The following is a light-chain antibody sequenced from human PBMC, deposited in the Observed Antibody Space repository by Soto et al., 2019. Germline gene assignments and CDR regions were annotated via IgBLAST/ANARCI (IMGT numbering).Light chain of an antibody. V-gene: IGKV1-39*01. Sequence: DIQVTQSPSSLSASVGDRVTITCRATQTINTFLIWYQHKPGRAPSLLMYEASTLHTGVPPRFSGSGSGKNFSLTINGLQPEDFATYYCRQTFSSSRTFGPGTKV. CDR3: RQTFSSSRT. CDR1: QTINTF. CDR2: EAS. J-gene: IGKJ1*01.